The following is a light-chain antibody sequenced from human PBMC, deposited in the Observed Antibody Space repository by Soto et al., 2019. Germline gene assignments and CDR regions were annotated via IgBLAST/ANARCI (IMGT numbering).Light chain of an antibody. CDR2: DAS. V-gene: IGKV3-11*01. Sequence: EIVLTQSTATLSLSPGERATLSCRASQIVSSYLAWYQQKPGQAPRLLIYDASNRATGIPARFSGSGSGTDFTLTISSLEPEDFAVYYCQQRSNWPPYTFGQGTKLEIK. CDR3: QQRSNWPPYT. CDR1: QIVSSY. J-gene: IGKJ2*01.